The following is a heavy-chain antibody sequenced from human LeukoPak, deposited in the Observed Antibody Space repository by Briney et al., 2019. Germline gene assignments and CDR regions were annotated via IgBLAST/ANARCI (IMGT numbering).Heavy chain of an antibody. V-gene: IGHV4-4*09. Sequence: SETLSPTCTVTGFPISSYDWSWIRQPPGKGLEWIGFIYTSAYTNYNPSLKSRVTISVDRSKNQFSLKLSSVTAADTAVYFCARQIRPYDSSNYHGSLRAYYFDFWGQGTQVTVSS. CDR3: ARQIRPYDSSNYHGSLRAYYFDF. CDR1: GFPISSYD. J-gene: IGHJ4*02. D-gene: IGHD3-22*01. CDR2: IYTSAYT.